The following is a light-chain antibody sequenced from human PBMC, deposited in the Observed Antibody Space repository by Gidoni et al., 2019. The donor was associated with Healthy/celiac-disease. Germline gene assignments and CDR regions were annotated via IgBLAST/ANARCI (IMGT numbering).Light chain of an antibody. CDR2: AAS. CDR1: QSISSY. CDR3: QQSYSTLHT. J-gene: IGKJ4*01. V-gene: IGKV1-39*01. Sequence: DIQMTPSPSSLSASVGDRVTITCRASQSISSYLNWYQQKPGKAPKLLIYAASSLQRGVPSRFSGSGSGTDFTLTISSLQPEDFATYYCQQSYSTLHTFGEGTKVEIK.